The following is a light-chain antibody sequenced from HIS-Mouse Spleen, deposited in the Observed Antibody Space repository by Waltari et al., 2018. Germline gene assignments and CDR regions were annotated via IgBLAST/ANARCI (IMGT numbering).Light chain of an antibody. J-gene: IGLJ2*01. CDR3: QVWDSSSDHVV. CDR1: NIGSKS. Sequence: SYVLTQPPSVSVAPGQTARITCGGNNIGSKSVHWYQQKPGQAPVLVVYDDSDRSSGFPGRFSGSNSGNTATLTSSGVEAGDEADYYCQVWDSSSDHVVFGGGTKLTVL. CDR2: DDS. V-gene: IGLV3-21*02.